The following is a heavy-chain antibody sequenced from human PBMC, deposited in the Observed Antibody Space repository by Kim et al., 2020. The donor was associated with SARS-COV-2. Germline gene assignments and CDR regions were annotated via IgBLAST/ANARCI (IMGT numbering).Heavy chain of an antibody. CDR2: INPGNANT. V-gene: IGHV1-3*01. CDR1: GYTFTSSS. Sequence: ASVKVSCKASGYTFTSSSLHWVRQAPGQRLEWMGWINPGNANTKYSQKFQGRVTISTDTYASTAYIELSSLRSEDTAVYYCAREGRGVDYYFDYWGQGTLVTVSS. J-gene: IGHJ4*02. CDR3: AREGRGVDYYFDY.